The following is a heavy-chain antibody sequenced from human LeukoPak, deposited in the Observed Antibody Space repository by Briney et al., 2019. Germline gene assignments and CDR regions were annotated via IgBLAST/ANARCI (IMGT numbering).Heavy chain of an antibody. CDR3: ARGPRYGDYPYYYDSSGYFNFDY. V-gene: IGHV4-34*01. Sequence: SETLSLTCAVYGGSFSGYYWSWIRQPPGKGLEWIGEINHSGSTNYNPSLKSRVTISVDTSKNQFSLKLSSVTAADTAVYYCARGPRYGDYPYYYDSSGYFNFDYWGQGTLVTVSS. J-gene: IGHJ4*02. D-gene: IGHD3-22*01. CDR1: GGSFSGYY. CDR2: INHSGST.